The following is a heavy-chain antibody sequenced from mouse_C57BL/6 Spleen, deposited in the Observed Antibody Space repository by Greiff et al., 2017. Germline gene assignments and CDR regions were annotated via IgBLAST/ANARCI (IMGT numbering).Heavy chain of an antibody. D-gene: IGHD1-1*01. J-gene: IGHJ4*01. V-gene: IGHV1-81*01. CDR1: GYTFTSYG. CDR3: ASYYGSIYAMDY. Sequence: VQLQQSGAELARPGASVKLSCKASGYTFTSYGISWVKQRPGQGLEWIGEIYPRSGNTYYNEKFKGKATLTADKSSSTAYMELRSLTSEDSAVYFCASYYGSIYAMDYWGQGTSVTVSS. CDR2: IYPRSGNT.